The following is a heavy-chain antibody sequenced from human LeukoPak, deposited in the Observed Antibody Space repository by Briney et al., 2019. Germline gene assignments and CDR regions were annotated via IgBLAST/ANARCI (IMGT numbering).Heavy chain of an antibody. CDR2: VHISGST. D-gene: IGHD3-22*01. CDR3: ARDDSSRDDSGGYHY. CDR1: NGSINSYH. J-gene: IGHJ4*02. Sequence: SETLSLTCTVSNGSINSYHWSWIRQPAGKGLEWIGRVHISGSTNYNPSLRSRVAISADRSKNQFSLKLISVTAADTAVYYCARDDSSRDDSGGYHYWGQGVLVTVSS. V-gene: IGHV4-4*07.